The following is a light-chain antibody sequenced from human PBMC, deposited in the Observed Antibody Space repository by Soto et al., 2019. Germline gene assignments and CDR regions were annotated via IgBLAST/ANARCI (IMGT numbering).Light chain of an antibody. CDR2: DAS. V-gene: IGKV3-11*01. J-gene: IGKJ5*01. CDR3: QQSHIWPPIT. Sequence: EIVLTQSPATLSLSPGETATVSCRASQSVGGHLAWYQQRPGQAPRLLIHDASTRAIGIPVRFSGSGSGTDFTLTISSLETEDSAIYYCQQSHIWPPITFRQGTRLEIK. CDR1: QSVGGH.